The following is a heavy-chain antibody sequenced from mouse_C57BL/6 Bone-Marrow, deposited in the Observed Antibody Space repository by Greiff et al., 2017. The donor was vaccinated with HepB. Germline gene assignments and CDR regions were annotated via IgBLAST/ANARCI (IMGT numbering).Heavy chain of an antibody. CDR3: ASRTGTWFAY. V-gene: IGHV1-26*01. D-gene: IGHD4-1*01. CDR2: INPNNGGT. Sequence: EVQLQQSGPELVKPGASVKISCKASGYTFTDYYMNWVKQSHGKSLEWIGDINPNNGGTSYNQKFKGKATLTVDNSSSTAYMELRSLTSEDSAVYYCASRTGTWFAYWGQGTLVTVSA. J-gene: IGHJ3*01. CDR1: GYTFTDYY.